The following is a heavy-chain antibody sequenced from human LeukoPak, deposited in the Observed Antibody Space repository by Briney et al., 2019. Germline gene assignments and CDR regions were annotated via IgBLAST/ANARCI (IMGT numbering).Heavy chain of an antibody. D-gene: IGHD3-10*01. J-gene: IGHJ4*02. CDR2: ISGSGGST. Sequence: PGGSLRLSCAASGFTFSSYAMSWVRQAPWKGLEWVSAISGSGGSTYYADSVKGRFTISRDNSKNTLYLQMNSLRAEDTAVYYCAKDYLRVTMVRGPATFFDYWGQGTLVTVSS. V-gene: IGHV3-23*01. CDR3: AKDYLRVTMVRGPATFFDY. CDR1: GFTFSSYA.